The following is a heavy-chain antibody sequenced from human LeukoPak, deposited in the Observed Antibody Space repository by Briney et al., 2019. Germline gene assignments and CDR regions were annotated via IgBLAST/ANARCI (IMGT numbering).Heavy chain of an antibody. CDR2: INPSGGST. CDR3: ARSTVGARDY. D-gene: IGHD1-26*01. V-gene: IGHV1-46*01. Sequence: ASVKVSCKASGYTFTSYYMHWVRQAPGQGLEWMGIINPSGGSTSYAQKFQGRVTMTRDTSTSTAYMELRSLRSDDTAVYYCARSTVGARDYWGQGTLVTVSS. CDR1: GYTFTSYY. J-gene: IGHJ4*02.